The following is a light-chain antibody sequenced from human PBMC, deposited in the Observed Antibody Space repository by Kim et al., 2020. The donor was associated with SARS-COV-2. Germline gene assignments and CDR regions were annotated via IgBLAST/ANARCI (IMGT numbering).Light chain of an antibody. V-gene: IGKV3-15*01. Sequence: SPGQGATLSCRAGQGVSSNLTWYQHRPGLAPRLRTYDAVTRASPVPPRFGGRASGTEFTLLSSRLASGDFAVYYSKQYNNWPPLAFGGRTTVDIK. CDR3: KQYNNWPPLA. J-gene: IGKJ4*01. CDR2: DAV. CDR1: QGVSSN.